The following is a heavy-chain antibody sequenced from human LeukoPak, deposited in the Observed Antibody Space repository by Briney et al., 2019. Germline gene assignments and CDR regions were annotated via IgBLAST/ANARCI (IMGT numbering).Heavy chain of an antibody. J-gene: IGHJ4*02. V-gene: IGHV3-23*01. D-gene: IGHD3-9*01. CDR3: TTVLWLLAYY. CDR2: ISGSGGST. Sequence: GGSLRLSCAASGFTFSSYAMSWVRQAPGKGLEWVSAISGSGGSTYYADSVKGRFTISRDNSKNTLYLQMNSLKTEDTAVYYCTTVLWLLAYYWGQGTLVTVSS. CDR1: GFTFSSYA.